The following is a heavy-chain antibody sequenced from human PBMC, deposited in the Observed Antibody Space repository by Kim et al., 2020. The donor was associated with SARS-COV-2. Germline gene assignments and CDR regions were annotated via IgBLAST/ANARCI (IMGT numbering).Heavy chain of an antibody. CDR2: IRSKAYGGTT. Sequence: GGSLRLSCTASGFTFGDYAMSWVRQAPGKGLEWVGFIRSKAYGGTTEYAASVKGRFTISRDDSKSIAYLQMNSLKTEDTAVYYCTRAPEFHVSSSWPDPAFDYWGQGTLVTVSS. CDR1: GFTFGDYA. V-gene: IGHV3-49*04. D-gene: IGHD6-13*01. CDR3: TRAPEFHVSSSWPDPAFDY. J-gene: IGHJ4*02.